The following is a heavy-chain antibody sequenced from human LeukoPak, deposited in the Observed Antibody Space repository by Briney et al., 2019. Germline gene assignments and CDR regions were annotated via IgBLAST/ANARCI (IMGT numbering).Heavy chain of an antibody. CDR1: GGSISSYY. J-gene: IGHJ2*01. CDR2: MYITGNT. Sequence: SETLSLTCTVSGGSISSYYWSWIRQPAGKGLEWIGRMYITGNTNYNPSLKSRVTMSLDTSKNHFSLKLSSVTAADTAVYYCARDSTASSPWYFDLWGRGTLVSVSS. CDR3: ARDSTASSPWYFDL. D-gene: IGHD2-21*02. V-gene: IGHV4-4*07.